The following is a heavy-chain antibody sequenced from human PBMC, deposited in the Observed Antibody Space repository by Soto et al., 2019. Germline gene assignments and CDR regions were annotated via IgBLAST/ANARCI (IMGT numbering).Heavy chain of an antibody. CDR2: IYTSGST. V-gene: IGHV4-4*07. J-gene: IGHJ6*02. CDR1: GGSISSYY. Sequence: SETLSLTCTVSGGSISSYYWSWIRQPAGKGLEWIGRIYTSGSTNYDPSLKSRVTMSVDTSKNQFSLKLSSVTAADTAVYYCARGPSPGPYYYGSGSYGMDVWGQGTTVTVSS. CDR3: ARGPSPGPYYYGSGSYGMDV. D-gene: IGHD3-10*01.